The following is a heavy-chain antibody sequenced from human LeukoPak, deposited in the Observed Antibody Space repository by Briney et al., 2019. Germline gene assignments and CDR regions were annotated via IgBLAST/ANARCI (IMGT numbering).Heavy chain of an antibody. Sequence: ASVKVSCKASGGTFSRYAMSWVRQAPGQGLEWMGGIILIFGTASFAQKFQGRVTITADESTGTAYMELSSLRSEDTAVYYCARVVTPRYCSTPSCYWKGWFDPWGQGTLVTVSS. CDR2: IILIFGTA. J-gene: IGHJ5*02. V-gene: IGHV1-69*13. CDR3: ARVVTPRYCSTPSCYWKGWFDP. D-gene: IGHD2-2*01. CDR1: GGTFSRYA.